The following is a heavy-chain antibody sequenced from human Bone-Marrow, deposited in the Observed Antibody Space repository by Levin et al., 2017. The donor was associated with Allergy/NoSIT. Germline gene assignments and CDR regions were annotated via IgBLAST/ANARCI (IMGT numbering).Heavy chain of an antibody. CDR2: SWYDGSKN. D-gene: IGHD2-21*01. CDR1: GFIFGDFG. CDR3: AKGPIEVAGRVLDF. V-gene: IGHV3-33*03. Sequence: PGGSLRLSCVGSGFIFGDFGLHWVRQRPGKGLEWVAISWYDGSKNYYADSVRGRFTISRDDSKNMVFLQMDSLTVEDTAVYYCAKGPIEVAGRVLDFWGQGTLVTVSS. J-gene: IGHJ4*02.